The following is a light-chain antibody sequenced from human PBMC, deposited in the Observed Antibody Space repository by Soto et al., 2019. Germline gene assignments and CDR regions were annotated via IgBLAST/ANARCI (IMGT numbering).Light chain of an antibody. J-gene: IGLJ1*01. CDR3: CSYAGSSPLYV. V-gene: IGLV2-23*01. CDR2: EGN. Sequence: QSLLTQPASLPGSPGQSITISCTASSSHIGSSNLVSWYQHHSGKAPKLIIYEGNKRPSGVSNRFSGSKSGKTASLTIPGLQAEDEGTYYCCSYAGSSPLYVFGTGTKVTVL. CDR1: SSHIGSSNL.